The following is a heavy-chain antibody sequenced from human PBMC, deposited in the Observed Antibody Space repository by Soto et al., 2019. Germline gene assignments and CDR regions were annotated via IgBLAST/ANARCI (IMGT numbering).Heavy chain of an antibody. D-gene: IGHD3-16*01. CDR3: AKDRREGGYYYYYGMDV. Sequence: GGSLRLSCAASGFTFDDYAMHWVRQAPGKGLEWVSGISWNSGSIGYADSVKGRFTISRDNAKNSLYLQMNSLRAEDTALYYCAKDRREGGYYYYYGMDVWGQGTTVTVSS. V-gene: IGHV3-9*01. J-gene: IGHJ6*02. CDR2: ISWNSGSI. CDR1: GFTFDDYA.